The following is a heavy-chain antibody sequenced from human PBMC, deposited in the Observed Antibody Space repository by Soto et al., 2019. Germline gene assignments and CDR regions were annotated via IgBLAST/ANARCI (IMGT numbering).Heavy chain of an antibody. Sequence: SETLSLTCTVSGASISYGGFSWSWIRQSPGKGQGWIGYISHLENTYFHPSFKSRLTMSIDRSRNQFSLNLSSVTAADRAVYYCVRGGGYDPFDYWGQGVMVTVYS. V-gene: IGHV4-30-2*06. CDR1: GASISYGGFS. CDR2: ISHLENT. CDR3: VRGGGYDPFDY. D-gene: IGHD5-12*01. J-gene: IGHJ4*02.